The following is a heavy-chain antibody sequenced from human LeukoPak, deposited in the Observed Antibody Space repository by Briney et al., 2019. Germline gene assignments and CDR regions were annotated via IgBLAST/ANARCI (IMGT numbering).Heavy chain of an antibody. V-gene: IGHV3-30*02. CDR1: GFTFSSYA. CDR3: ATDFGTKAAARFFFDY. CDR2: IRYDGSNE. D-gene: IGHD2-2*01. Sequence: GGSLRLSCAASGFTFSSYAMSWVRQAPGKGLEWVAFIRYDGSNEYYADSVKGRFTISKDNSKTTLYLQMNSLRAEDTAVYYCATDFGTKAAARFFFDYWGQGTLVTVSS. J-gene: IGHJ4*02.